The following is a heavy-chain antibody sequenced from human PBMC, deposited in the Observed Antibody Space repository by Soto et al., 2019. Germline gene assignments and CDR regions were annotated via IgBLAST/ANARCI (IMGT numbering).Heavy chain of an antibody. V-gene: IGHV4-34*01. Sequence: QVQLQQWGAGLLKPSETLSLTCAVYGGSFSGYYWSWIRQPPGKGLEWIGEINHSGSTNYNPSLKSRVTISVDTSKNQFSLQLSSVTAAVTAVYYCARVRYCSGGSCYSRSAFDYGGQGTLVTVSS. J-gene: IGHJ4*02. CDR2: INHSGST. D-gene: IGHD2-15*01. CDR1: GGSFSGYY. CDR3: ARVRYCSGGSCYSRSAFDY.